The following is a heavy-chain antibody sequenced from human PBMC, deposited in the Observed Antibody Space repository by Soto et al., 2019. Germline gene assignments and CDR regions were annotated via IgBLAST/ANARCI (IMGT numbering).Heavy chain of an antibody. CDR2: IYSGGST. V-gene: IGHV3-53*01. CDR1: GFTVISTY. Sequence: ESGGGLIQPGGSLRLSCAASGFTVISTYMSWVRQAPGKGLEWVSFIYSGGSTYYADSVKGRFTISRDNSKNTLYLQMNSLRVEDTAVYYCARGGQVRGGMDVWGQGTTVTVSS. CDR3: ARGGQVRGGMDV. J-gene: IGHJ6*02.